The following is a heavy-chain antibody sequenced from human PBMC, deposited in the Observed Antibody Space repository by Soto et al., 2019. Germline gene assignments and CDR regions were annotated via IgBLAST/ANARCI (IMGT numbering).Heavy chain of an antibody. V-gene: IGHV4-31*03. CDR2: ISYGWST. J-gene: IGHJ4*02. D-gene: IGHD5-18*01. CDR3: SRGILV. CDR1: GGPINSRGYW. Sequence: QVPLQEFGPGLVKSSQTPSLTRTVPGGPINSRGYWSGLIRQDPGKGLAWTGCISYGWSTSYNPSLKSRVTISVDASKNQFSLKLSSVSAADTSVYYCSRGILVWGQGALITVSS.